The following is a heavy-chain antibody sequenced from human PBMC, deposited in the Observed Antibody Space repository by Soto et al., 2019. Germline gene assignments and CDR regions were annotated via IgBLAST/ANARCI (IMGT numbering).Heavy chain of an antibody. CDR2: ISYDGLNK. CDR1: GFTFSSCA. D-gene: IGHD2-21*01. J-gene: IGHJ6*02. V-gene: IGHV3-30-3*01. CDR3: ARDLFSDRAPQPNYSGLDV. Sequence: QVQLVESEGGVVPPGKSLRLSCAASGFTFSSCAMHWVRQAPATGLAWVAVISYDGLNKYYADSVKGRFTISRDNSNNTLYQQMSSLTTEATAVYYCARDLFSDRAPQPNYSGLDVWGQGTTVTVSS.